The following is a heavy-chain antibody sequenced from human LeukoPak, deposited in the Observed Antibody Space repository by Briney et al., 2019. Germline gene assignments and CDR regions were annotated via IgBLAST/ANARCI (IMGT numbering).Heavy chain of an antibody. J-gene: IGHJ5*02. CDR2: ISSSSSYI. Sequence: GGSPRLSCAASGFTFSSYSMNWVRQAPGKGLEWVSSISSSSSYIYYADSVKGRFTISRDNAKNSLYLQMNRLRAEDTAVYYCARVLGQNWFDTWGQGTLVTVSS. V-gene: IGHV3-21*01. CDR3: ARVLGQNWFDT. CDR1: GFTFSSYS.